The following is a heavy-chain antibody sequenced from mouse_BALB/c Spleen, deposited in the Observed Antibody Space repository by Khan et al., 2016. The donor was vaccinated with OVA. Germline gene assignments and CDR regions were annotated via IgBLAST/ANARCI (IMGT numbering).Heavy chain of an antibody. D-gene: IGHD1-1*01. CDR1: GYTFTSYD. CDR2: IFPGDDST. J-gene: IGHJ1*01. CDR3: SRHYYGGIIYCYFDV. V-gene: IGHV1-85*01. Sequence: QVQLQQSGAELVKPGASVKLSCKASGYTFTSYDINWVRQRPEQGLEWIGWIFPGDDSTKYNEKFKGKATLTSDKSSSTAYMQLSRLTSEDSAVYFCSRHYYGGIIYCYFDVWGAGTTVTVSS.